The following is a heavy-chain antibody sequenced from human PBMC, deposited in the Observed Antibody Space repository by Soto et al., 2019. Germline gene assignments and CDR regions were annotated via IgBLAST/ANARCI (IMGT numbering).Heavy chain of an antibody. V-gene: IGHV3-23*01. CDR2: ISGSGGST. D-gene: IGHD3-3*01. CDR1: GFTFSGYS. Sequence: GGSLRLSCAASGFTFSGYSMSWVRQAPGKGLEWVSAISGSGGSTYYADSVKGRFTISRDNSKNTLYLQMNSLRAEDTAVYYCAKGYDFWSGYYVYWGQGTLVTVSS. CDR3: AKGYDFWSGYYVY. J-gene: IGHJ4*02.